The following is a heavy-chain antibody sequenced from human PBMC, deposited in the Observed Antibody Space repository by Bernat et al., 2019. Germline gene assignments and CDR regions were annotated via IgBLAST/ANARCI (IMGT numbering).Heavy chain of an antibody. Sequence: QVQLVQSGAEVKKPGASVKVSCKVSGYTLTELSMHWVRQAPGKGLEWMGGFDPEDGETIYAQKFQGRVTMTEDTSTDTAYMELSSLRSEDPAVYYCATRLGLSYYDSSGYPISGFDYWGQGTLVTVSS. CDR1: GYTLTELS. V-gene: IGHV1-24*01. J-gene: IGHJ4*02. D-gene: IGHD3-22*01. CDR2: FDPEDGET. CDR3: ATRLGLSYYDSSGYPISGFDY.